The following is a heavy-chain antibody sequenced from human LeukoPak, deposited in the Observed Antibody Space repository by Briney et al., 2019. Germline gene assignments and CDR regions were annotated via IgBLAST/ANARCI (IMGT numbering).Heavy chain of an antibody. CDR3: AKNVMYSSSAVDY. D-gene: IGHD6-6*01. J-gene: IGHJ4*02. Sequence: GGSLRLSCAASGFTFSSYAMSWVRQAPGKGLEWVSAISLGGVNTHYADSVKGRFTVSRVNSKNTLYLQMNSLRVEDTAVYYCAKNVMYSSSAVDYWGQGSLVTVSS. CDR2: ISLGGVNT. V-gene: IGHV3-23*01. CDR1: GFTFSSYA.